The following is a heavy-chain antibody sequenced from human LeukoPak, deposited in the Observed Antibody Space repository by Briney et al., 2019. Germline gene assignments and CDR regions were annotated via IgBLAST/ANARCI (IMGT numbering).Heavy chain of an antibody. V-gene: IGHV1-18*01. D-gene: IGHD2-8*02. Sequence: ASVKVSCKASGYTFTSYGISWLRQAPGQRLESMGWIRVHNGNTESAQNFQGRVTLTTDTSTSKAYMELRSLSSDDTAVYFCARGSGAFYWSFDLWGRGTLVTVSS. CDR2: IRVHNGNT. CDR1: GYTFTSYG. J-gene: IGHJ2*01. CDR3: ARGSGAFYWSFDL.